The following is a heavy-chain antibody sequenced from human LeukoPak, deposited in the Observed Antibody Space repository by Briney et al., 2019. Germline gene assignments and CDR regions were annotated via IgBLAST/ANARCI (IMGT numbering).Heavy chain of an antibody. D-gene: IGHD3-16*01. V-gene: IGHV3-7*03. Sequence: PGGSLRLSCAASGFTFSSYWMNWARQDPGKGLERVASINHNGNVNYYVDSVKGRFTISRDNAKNSLYLQMSNLRAEDTAVYLGARGGGLDVWGQGATVTVSS. CDR1: GFTFSSYW. CDR3: ARGGGLDV. CDR2: INHNGNVN. J-gene: IGHJ6*02.